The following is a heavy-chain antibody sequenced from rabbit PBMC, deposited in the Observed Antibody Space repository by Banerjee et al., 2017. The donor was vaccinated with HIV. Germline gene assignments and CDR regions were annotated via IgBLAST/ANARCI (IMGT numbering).Heavy chain of an antibody. D-gene: IGHD4-1*01. J-gene: IGHJ4*01. CDR2: INTSSGNT. V-gene: IGHV1S45*01. Sequence: QEQLEESGGDLVKPEGSLTLTCTASGFSFSYGYVMCWVRQAPGKGLEWIACINTSSGNTVYATWAKGRFTTSKTSSTTVTLQMTSLTAADTATYFCARYDSSAWVLPLWGPGTLVTVS. CDR3: ARYDSSAWVLPL. CDR1: GFSFSYGYV.